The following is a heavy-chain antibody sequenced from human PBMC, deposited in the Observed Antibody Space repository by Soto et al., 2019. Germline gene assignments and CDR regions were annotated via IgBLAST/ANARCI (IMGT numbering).Heavy chain of an antibody. D-gene: IGHD3-10*01. J-gene: IGHJ4*02. CDR3: ATSYGSGYRAFDY. CDR2: VNPILSMS. V-gene: IGHV1-69*04. CDR1: GDTFSFYS. Sequence: QVQLVQSGAEVKRPGSSVKVSCKASGDTFSFYSINWVRQAPGLGLEWMGRVNPILSMSNYAQRFQGRVTMTADKSTSTAYMKISGLRSEDTAMYYCATSYGSGYRAFDYWGQGALVTVSS.